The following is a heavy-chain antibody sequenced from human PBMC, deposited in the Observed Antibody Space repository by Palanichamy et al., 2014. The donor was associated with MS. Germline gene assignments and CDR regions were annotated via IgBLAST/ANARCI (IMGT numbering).Heavy chain of an antibody. Sequence: QLQLQESGPGLVKPSETLSLTCTVSGGSISSGSYYWAWIRQPPGRGLEWIGGIYYSGNTYYNSSLQSRVTISLDRSKNQYSLRLNSVTAADTAVYYCASHNMVRGILRWFDPWGQGILVTVSS. CDR2: IYYSGNT. CDR1: GGSISSGSYY. CDR3: ASHNMVRGILRWFDP. V-gene: IGHV4-39*01. J-gene: IGHJ5*02. D-gene: IGHD3-10*01.